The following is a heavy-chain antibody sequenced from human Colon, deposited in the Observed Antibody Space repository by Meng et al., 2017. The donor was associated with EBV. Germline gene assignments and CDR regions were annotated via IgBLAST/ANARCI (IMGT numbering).Heavy chain of an antibody. CDR3: ARVSSGWDYFDY. CDR1: GGSVSSGGYY. CDR2: IYYSGST. D-gene: IGHD6-19*01. J-gene: IGHJ4*02. Sequence: QVRRQRSGPGLWKPSRTLSLTCTVSGGSVSSGGYYWTWIRQHPGKGLEWFGHIYYSGSTFYNPSLKRRVIISIDTSKNQFSLNLRSVTAADTAVYYCARVSSGWDYFDYWGQGTLVTVSS. V-gene: IGHV4-31*03.